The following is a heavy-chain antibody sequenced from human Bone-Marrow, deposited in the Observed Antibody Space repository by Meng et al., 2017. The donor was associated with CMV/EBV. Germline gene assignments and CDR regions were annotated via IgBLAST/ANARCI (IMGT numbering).Heavy chain of an antibody. V-gene: IGHV3-74*01. J-gene: IGHJ5*02. CDR3: ARDTRDYTGWYP. Sequence: GESLKISWAAPGFTFNSYWMHWVRQAPGKGLVWVSRINNDGSSTSYADSVKGRFTISRDNAKNTLYLQMNSLRAEDTAVYYCARDTRDYTGWYPWGQGTLVTVSS. CDR2: INNDGSST. CDR1: GFTFNSYW. D-gene: IGHD6-19*01.